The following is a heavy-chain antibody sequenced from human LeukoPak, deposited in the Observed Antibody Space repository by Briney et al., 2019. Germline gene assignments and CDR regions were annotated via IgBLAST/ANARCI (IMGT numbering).Heavy chain of an antibody. J-gene: IGHJ4*02. CDR3: ARGRGHIVVVTSDY. CDR2: ISSSSSYL. D-gene: IGHD2-21*02. CDR1: GFTFRSYS. V-gene: IGHV3-21*01. Sequence: GRSLRLSCAASGFTFRSYSTNWVRQAPGKGLEWVSSISSSSSYLYYADSAKGRFTISRDNAKTYLYMQMNSLRAEDTAVYYCARGRGHIVVVTSDYWGQGTLVTVSS.